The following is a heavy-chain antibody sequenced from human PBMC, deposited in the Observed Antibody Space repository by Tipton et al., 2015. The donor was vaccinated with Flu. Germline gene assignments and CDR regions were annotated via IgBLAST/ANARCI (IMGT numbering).Heavy chain of an antibody. CDR3: AKSDGSGEGYYYSYLDV. V-gene: IGHV1-69*01. D-gene: IGHD1-26*01. CDR1: GGTFSTFA. CDR2: IIPMFGSP. J-gene: IGHJ6*03. Sequence: QLVQSGPEVKKPGSSVKVSCKASGGTFSTFAIAWVRQAPGQGLEWMGEIIPMFGSPRNAQKFQGRITITADESTRTAYLELSSLRSDDTATYYCAKSDGSGEGYYYSYLDVWGKGTTVTVSS.